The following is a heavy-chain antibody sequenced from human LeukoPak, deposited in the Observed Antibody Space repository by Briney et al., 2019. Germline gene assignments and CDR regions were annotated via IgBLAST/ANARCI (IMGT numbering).Heavy chain of an antibody. CDR3: ARVPAPWELYAFDI. J-gene: IGHJ3*02. D-gene: IGHD1-26*01. CDR1: GDSVSSNSAA. CDR2: TYYRSKWYN. V-gene: IGHV6-1*01. Sequence: SQTLSLTCAISGDSVSSNSAARNWIRQSPSRGLEWLGRTYYRSKWYNDYAVSVKSRITIDPDTSKNQFSLQLNSVTPEDTAVYYCARVPAPWELYAFDIWGQGTMVTVSS.